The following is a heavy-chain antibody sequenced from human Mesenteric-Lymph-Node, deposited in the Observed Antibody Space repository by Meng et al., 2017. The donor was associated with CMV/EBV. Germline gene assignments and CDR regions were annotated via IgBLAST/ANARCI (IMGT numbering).Heavy chain of an antibody. CDR2: ISSSGSTI. J-gene: IGHJ4*02. CDR1: GFTFSSYE. D-gene: IGHD6-19*01. V-gene: IGHV3-48*03. Sequence: GESLKISCAASGFTFSSYEMNWVRQAPGKGLEWVSYISSSGSTIYYADSVKGRFTISRDNAKNSLYLQMNSLRADDTAVYYCARDRGWDSSGWYYHDYWGQGTLVTVSS. CDR3: ARDRGWDSSGWYYHDY.